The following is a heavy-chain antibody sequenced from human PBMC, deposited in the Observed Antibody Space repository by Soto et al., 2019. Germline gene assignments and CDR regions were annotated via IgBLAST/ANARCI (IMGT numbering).Heavy chain of an antibody. Sequence: GGSLRLSCAASGFSFTTYVMHWVRQAPGKGLEWVAVISHDGSYKYYGDAVKGRFTISRDTSKNAVYLEMNSLRPEDTAVYYCAKGVLAIRGTNPAGDAFNIWGQGTMVTVSS. V-gene: IGHV3-30*18. CDR1: GFSFTTYV. CDR3: AKGVLAIRGTNPAGDAFNI. CDR2: ISHDGSYK. J-gene: IGHJ3*02. D-gene: IGHD1-7*01.